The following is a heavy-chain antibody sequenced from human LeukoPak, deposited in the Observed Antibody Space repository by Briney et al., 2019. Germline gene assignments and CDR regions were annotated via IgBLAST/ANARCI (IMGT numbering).Heavy chain of an antibody. D-gene: IGHD2-2*01. CDR2: ISGSGGST. V-gene: IGHV3-23*01. Sequence: GGSLRLSCAASGFTFSSYAMSWVSQAPGKGLEWVSAISGSGGSTYYADSVKGRFTISRDNSKNTLYLQMNSLRAEDTAVYYCAKEGYCSSTSCYDYYGMDVWGQGTTVTVSS. CDR3: AKEGYCSSTSCYDYYGMDV. CDR1: GFTFSSYA. J-gene: IGHJ6*02.